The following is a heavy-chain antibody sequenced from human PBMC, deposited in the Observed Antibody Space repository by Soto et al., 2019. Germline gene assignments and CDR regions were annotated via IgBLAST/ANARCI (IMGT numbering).Heavy chain of an antibody. CDR1: GYSFTSYW. CDR2: IYPGDSGT. Sequence: GESLKISCKGSGYSFTSYWIGWVRQMPGKGLEWMGIIYPGDSGTRYSPSFQGQVTISADKSISTAYLQWSSLKASDTAMYYCARHRTSYDILTGYTYYYGMDVWGQGTTVTVSS. CDR3: ARHRTSYDILTGYTYYYGMDV. J-gene: IGHJ6*02. D-gene: IGHD3-9*01. V-gene: IGHV5-51*01.